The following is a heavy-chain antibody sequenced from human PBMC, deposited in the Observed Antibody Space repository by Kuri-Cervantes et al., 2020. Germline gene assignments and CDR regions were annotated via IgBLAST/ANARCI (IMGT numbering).Heavy chain of an antibody. D-gene: IGHD3-9*01. CDR1: GGTFSSYA. J-gene: IGHJ4*02. Sequence: SVKVSCKASGGTFSSYAISWVRQAPGQGLEWMGGIIPIFGTANYAQKFQGRVTITADESTSTACMELSSLRSEDTAVYYCARAHYDILIDQSLDIDYWGQGTLVTVSS. CDR2: IIPIFGTA. V-gene: IGHV1-69*13. CDR3: ARAHYDILIDQSLDIDY.